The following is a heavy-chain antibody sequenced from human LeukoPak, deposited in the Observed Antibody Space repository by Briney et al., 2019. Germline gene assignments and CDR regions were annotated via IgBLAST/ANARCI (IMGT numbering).Heavy chain of an antibody. J-gene: IGHJ4*02. Sequence: SVKVSCKASGGTFSSYAISWVRQAPGQGLEWTGRIIPILGIANYAQKFQGRVTITADKSTSTAYMELSSLRSEDTAVYYCARVPSVKLGSRYYFDYWGQGTLVTVSS. CDR3: ARVPSVKLGSRYYFDY. CDR1: GGTFSSYA. D-gene: IGHD2-15*01. V-gene: IGHV1-69*04. CDR2: IIPILGIA.